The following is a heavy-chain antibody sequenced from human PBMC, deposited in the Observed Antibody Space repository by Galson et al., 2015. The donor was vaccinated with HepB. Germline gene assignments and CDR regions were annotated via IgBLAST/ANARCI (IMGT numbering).Heavy chain of an antibody. Sequence: SLRLSCAASGFAFSSYAMHWVRQAPGKGLEWVAVISYDGSNKYYADSVKGRFTISRDNSKNTLYLQMNSLRAEDTAVYYCARDLEVGATMGGDDYWGQGTLVTVSS. CDR2: ISYDGSNK. V-gene: IGHV3-30*04. CDR3: ARDLEVGATMGGDDY. J-gene: IGHJ4*02. CDR1: GFAFSSYA. D-gene: IGHD1-26*01.